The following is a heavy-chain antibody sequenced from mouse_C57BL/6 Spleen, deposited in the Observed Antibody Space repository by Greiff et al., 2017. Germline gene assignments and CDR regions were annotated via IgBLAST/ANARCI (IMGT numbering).Heavy chain of an antibody. CDR2: INPNNGGT. V-gene: IGHV1-26*01. CDR3: ARSSDGSSYWFAY. Sequence: EVKLQQSGPELVKPGASVKISCKASGYTFTDYYMNWVKQSHGKSLEWIGDINPNNGGTSYNQKFKGKATLTVDKSSSTAYMELRSLTSEDSAVYYCARSSDGSSYWFAYWGQGTLVTVSA. D-gene: IGHD1-1*01. J-gene: IGHJ3*01. CDR1: GYTFTDYY.